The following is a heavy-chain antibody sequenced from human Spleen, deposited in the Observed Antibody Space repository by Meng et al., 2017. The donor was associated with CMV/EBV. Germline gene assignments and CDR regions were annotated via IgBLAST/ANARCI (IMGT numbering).Heavy chain of an antibody. V-gene: IGHV3-23*03. D-gene: IGHD5-12*01. CDR3: AKGASGYDLPY. CDR1: GFTFSSYA. CDR2: IYSGGSST. J-gene: IGHJ4*02. Sequence: LSCAASGFTFSSYAMSWVRQAPGKGLEWVSVIYSGGSSTYYADSVKGRFTISRDNSKNTLYLQMNSLRAEDTAVYYCAKGASGYDLPYWGQGTLVTVS.